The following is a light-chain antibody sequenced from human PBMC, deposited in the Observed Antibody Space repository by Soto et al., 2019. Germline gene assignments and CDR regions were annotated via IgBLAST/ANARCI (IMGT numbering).Light chain of an antibody. CDR3: QHYSTYSGT. J-gene: IGKJ1*01. V-gene: IGKV1-5*01. CDR2: GAS. Sequence: IQMSLSPSTLSANIRDRATFTCRASQSIDTWVAWYQQKGGKAPNLLIYGASSLQSGVPSRFSGSGSGTEFTLTISSLQPDDFATYYCQHYSTYSGTLRHGTKVDI. CDR1: QSIDTW.